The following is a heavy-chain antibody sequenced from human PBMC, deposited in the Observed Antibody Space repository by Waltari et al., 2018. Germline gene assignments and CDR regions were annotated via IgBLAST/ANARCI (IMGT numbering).Heavy chain of an antibody. CDR1: GGSISNFY. J-gene: IGHJ4*02. Sequence: QVQLQESGPGLVKPSETLFLTCTVSGGSISNFYWSWFRQQSPGKGLEWIGYIYYSGSTNYNPSLKSRVTMSVDTSKNQFFLKLSSVTAADTAVYYCARGGWSLDYWGQGTLVTVSS. CDR2: IYYSGST. CDR3: ARGGWSLDY. D-gene: IGHD6-19*01. V-gene: IGHV4-59*01.